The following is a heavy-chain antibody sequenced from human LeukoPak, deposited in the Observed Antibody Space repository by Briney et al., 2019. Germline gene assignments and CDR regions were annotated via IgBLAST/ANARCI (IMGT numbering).Heavy chain of an antibody. D-gene: IGHD3-9*01. CDR3: ASKLRYFDCFDY. V-gene: IGHV1-18*01. J-gene: IGHJ4*02. CDR1: GYTFTSYG. Sequence: ASVKVSCKASGYTFTSYGISWVRQAPGQGLEWMGWISAYNGNTNYAQKFQGRVTMTEDTSTDTAYMELSSLRSEDTAVYYCASKLRYFDCFDYWGQGTLVTVSS. CDR2: ISAYNGNT.